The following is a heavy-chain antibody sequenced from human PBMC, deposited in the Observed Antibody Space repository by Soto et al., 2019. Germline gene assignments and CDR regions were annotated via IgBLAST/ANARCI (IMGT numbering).Heavy chain of an antibody. J-gene: IGHJ3*02. CDR2: IWYDGSNK. CDR3: ARETYRFRAFDI. V-gene: IGHV3-33*01. Sequence: GGSLRLSCAASGFTFSSYGMHWVRQAPGKGLEWVAVIWYDGSNKYYADSVKGRFTISRDNSKNTLYLQMYSLRAEDTAVYYCARETYRFRAFDIWGHGTMVTAS. CDR1: GFTFSSYG. D-gene: IGHD3-16*02.